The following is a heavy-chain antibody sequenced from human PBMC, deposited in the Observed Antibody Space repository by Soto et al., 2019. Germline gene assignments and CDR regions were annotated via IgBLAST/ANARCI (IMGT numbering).Heavy chain of an antibody. V-gene: IGHV4-34*01. CDR1: GGSFSGYY. D-gene: IGHD3-9*01. CDR2: INDRGSI. Sequence: QVQLQQGGAGPLRPLETLSLTCGVSGGSFSGYYWAWIRQSPGKGLEWIGEINDRGSINYNPSLKSRVSISVDTSKNHYSLNLRSVTPADTAVYYCARESHDILTGPPWVWYFDLWGRGTLVTVSS. J-gene: IGHJ2*01. CDR3: ARESHDILTGPPWVWYFDL.